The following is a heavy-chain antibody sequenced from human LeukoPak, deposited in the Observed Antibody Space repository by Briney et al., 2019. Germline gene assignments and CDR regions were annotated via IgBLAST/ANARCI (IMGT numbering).Heavy chain of an antibody. CDR3: ARGHYGMDV. Sequence: GGSLRLSCAASEFILSNWWMTWVRQAPEKGLEWVASIKPDGSENYYVDSVKGRFTVSRDNARSSLYLQMNSLRAEDTAVYYCARGHYGMDVWGQGTTVTVSS. CDR2: IKPDGSEN. V-gene: IGHV3-7*01. CDR1: EFILSNWW. J-gene: IGHJ6*02.